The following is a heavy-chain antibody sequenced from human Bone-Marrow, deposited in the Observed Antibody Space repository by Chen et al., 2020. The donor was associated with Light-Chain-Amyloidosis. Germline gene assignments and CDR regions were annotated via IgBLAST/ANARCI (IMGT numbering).Heavy chain of an antibody. CDR3: AKDGKEWLPDA. V-gene: IGHV3-23*01. D-gene: IGHD3-3*01. CDR1: GFSFSNYA. Sequence: EVQLLESGGGLVQPGGPLRLSCAASGFSFSNYAMSWVRQAPGKGLEWVSAISPSGGRTYYADSVKGRLTISRDNSENTLYLQMNSLRVEDTAVYYCAKDGKEWLPDAWGQGTLVTVSS. J-gene: IGHJ5*02. CDR2: ISPSGGRT.